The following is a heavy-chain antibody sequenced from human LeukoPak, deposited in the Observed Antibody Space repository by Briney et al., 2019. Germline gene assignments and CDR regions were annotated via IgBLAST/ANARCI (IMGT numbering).Heavy chain of an antibody. J-gene: IGHJ4*02. CDR3: ARRALYYYDSSGYYYSDY. D-gene: IGHD3-22*01. CDR2: ISAYNGNT. CDR1: GYTFTIYG. Sequence: ASVKVSCKASGYTFTIYGISWVRQAPGQGLEWMGWISAYNGNTNYAQKLQGRVTMTTDTSTSTAYMELRSLRSDDTAVYYCARRALYYYDSSGYYYSDYWGQGTLVTVSS. V-gene: IGHV1-18*01.